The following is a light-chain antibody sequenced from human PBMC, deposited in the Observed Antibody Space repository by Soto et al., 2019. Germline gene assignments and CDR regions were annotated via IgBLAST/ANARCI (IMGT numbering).Light chain of an antibody. V-gene: IGKV3-20*01. CDR1: QSVSSSY. J-gene: IGKJ3*01. Sequence: EIVLTQSPGTLSLSPGERATLSWRASQSVSSSYLAWYQQRPGQAPRLLIFGASYRATGIPDRFSGSGSGTDFTLTISRLEPEDFAVYYCQQYNSSPPEFTFGPGTKVDIK. CDR3: QQYNSSPPEFT. CDR2: GAS.